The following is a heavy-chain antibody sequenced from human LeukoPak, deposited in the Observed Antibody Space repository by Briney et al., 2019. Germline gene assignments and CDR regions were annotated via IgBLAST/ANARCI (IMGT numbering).Heavy chain of an antibody. V-gene: IGHV4-38-2*01. CDR1: GYSISSGYY. J-gene: IGHJ4*02. Sequence: SETLSLTCAVSGYSISSGYYWGWIRQPPGKGLEWIRSIYHSGSTYYNPSLKSRVTISVDTSKNQFSLKLSSVTAADTAVYYCARGPSSLGAYYFDYWGQGTLVTVSS. CDR2: IYHSGST. CDR3: ARGPSSLGAYYFDY. D-gene: IGHD5/OR15-5a*01.